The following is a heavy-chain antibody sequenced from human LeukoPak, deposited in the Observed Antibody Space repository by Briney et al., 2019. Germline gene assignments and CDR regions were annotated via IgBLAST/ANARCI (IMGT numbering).Heavy chain of an antibody. J-gene: IGHJ4*02. CDR1: GFIFSSYA. Sequence: GGSLRLSCAASGFIFSSYAMSWVRQAPGKGLEWVSGISGSADIADYADSVKGRFTISRDNSKNTLYLQMNSLRAEDTAVYYCAKDLYYFGSGSHDYWGQGTLVTVSS. CDR3: AKDLYYFGSGSHDY. V-gene: IGHV3-23*01. CDR2: ISGSADIA. D-gene: IGHD3-10*01.